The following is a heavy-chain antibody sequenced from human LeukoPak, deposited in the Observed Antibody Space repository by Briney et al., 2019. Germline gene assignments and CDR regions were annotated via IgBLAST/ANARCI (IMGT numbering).Heavy chain of an antibody. J-gene: IGHJ5*02. CDR1: GYTFTSHF. CDR2: INPRGGST. D-gene: IGHD3-9*01. Sequence: ASVKVSCKASGYTFTSHFMHWVRQAPGQGLEWMGIINPRGGSTSYTQKFQGRVTMTRDTSTSTVYMELSSLRSEDTAVYYCARGSHYDILTLDPWGQGTLVTVSS. V-gene: IGHV1-46*01. CDR3: ARGSHYDILTLDP.